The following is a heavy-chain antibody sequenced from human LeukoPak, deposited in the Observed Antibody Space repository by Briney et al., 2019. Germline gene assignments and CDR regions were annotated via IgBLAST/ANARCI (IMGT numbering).Heavy chain of an antibody. V-gene: IGHV1-2*06. CDR2: INPYSGDT. CDR3: ARDQGSLTRSWYTGY. Sequence: ASVKVSCKASGYTFNVYHIHWARQAPGQGLEWMGRINPYSGDTNFAQKFQGRVTMTRDTSITTAYMDLSSLTPDDTAVYFCARDQGSLTRSWYTGYWGQGTQVTVSS. D-gene: IGHD6-13*01. J-gene: IGHJ4*02. CDR1: GYTFNVYH.